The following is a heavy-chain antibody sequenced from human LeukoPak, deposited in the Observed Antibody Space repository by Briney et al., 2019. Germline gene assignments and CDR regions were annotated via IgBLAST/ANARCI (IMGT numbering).Heavy chain of an antibody. Sequence: GGSLRLSCAASGFTFSSYSMNWVRQAPGKGLEWVSSISSSSSYIYYADSVKGRFTISRDNAKNSLYLQMNSLRAEDTAVYYCARDYGEYEYYFDYWGQGTLVTVSS. D-gene: IGHD4-17*01. V-gene: IGHV3-21*01. J-gene: IGHJ4*02. CDR3: ARDYGEYEYYFDY. CDR2: ISSSSSYI. CDR1: GFTFSSYS.